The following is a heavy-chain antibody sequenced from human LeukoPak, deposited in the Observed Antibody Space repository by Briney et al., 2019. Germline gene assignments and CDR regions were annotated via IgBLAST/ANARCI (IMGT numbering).Heavy chain of an antibody. Sequence: WGSLTLSCAASGLTLSTYSMTSVRQAPGRGLEWVSYISGSSSGSDCSVRLQAASQESRFTISKDNAKNTLYLQMNSLRYEDTAVYYCARGTGSDSWYIDYWGQGTVDRVSS. CDR1: GLTLSTYS. CDR2: ISGSSSGS. V-gene: IGHV3-48*02. J-gene: IGHJ4*02. D-gene: IGHD6-13*01. CDR3: ARGTGSDSWYIDY.